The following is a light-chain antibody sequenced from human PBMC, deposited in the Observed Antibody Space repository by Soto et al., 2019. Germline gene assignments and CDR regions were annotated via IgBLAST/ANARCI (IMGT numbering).Light chain of an antibody. CDR2: DAS. CDR1: QSIGSF. V-gene: IGKV3-11*01. J-gene: IGKJ3*01. Sequence: EIVLTQSPATLSLSPGERATLSCRTSQSIGSFLAWYQQKPGQAPRLLIYDASNRATGIPARFSGSGSETDFTLTISSLEPEDFAVYYCQQRSNWVFTFGPGTKVDIK. CDR3: QQRSNWVFT.